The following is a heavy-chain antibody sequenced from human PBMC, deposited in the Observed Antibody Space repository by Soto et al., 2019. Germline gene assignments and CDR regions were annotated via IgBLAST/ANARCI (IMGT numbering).Heavy chain of an antibody. CDR2: IYPGDSDT. J-gene: IGHJ4*02. CDR3: ARFQYYYDSSGSYFDY. V-gene: IGHV5-51*01. D-gene: IGHD3-22*01. Sequence: GESLKISCKGSGYSFTSYWIGWVRQMPGKGLEWMGIIYPGDSDTRYSPSFQGQVTISADKSISTAYLQWSSLKASDTATYYCARFQYYYDSSGSYFDYWGQGTLVTVSS. CDR1: GYSFTSYW.